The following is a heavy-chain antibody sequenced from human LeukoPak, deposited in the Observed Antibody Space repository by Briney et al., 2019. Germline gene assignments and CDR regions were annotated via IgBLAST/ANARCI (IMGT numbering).Heavy chain of an antibody. CDR3: ARVTMIVVG. CDR1: VDSLSSANDL. V-gene: IGHV4-39*01. Sequence: SETLSLTCTVSVDSLSSANDLWGWIRQPPGKGLEWIGSIYYSGSTYYNPSLKSRVTISVDTSKNQFSLKLSSVTAADTAVYYCARVTMIVVGWGQGTMVTVSS. CDR2: IYYSGST. J-gene: IGHJ3*01. D-gene: IGHD3-22*01.